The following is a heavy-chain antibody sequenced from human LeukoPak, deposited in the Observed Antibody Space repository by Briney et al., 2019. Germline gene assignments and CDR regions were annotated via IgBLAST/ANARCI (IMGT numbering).Heavy chain of an antibody. Sequence: ASVKVSFKASGYTFTGYYMHWVRQAPGQGLEWMGWINPNSGGTNYAQKFQGRVTMTRDTSISTAYMELSRLRSDDTAVYYCAREKDQAAAGHFDYWGQGTLVTVSP. J-gene: IGHJ4*02. D-gene: IGHD6-13*01. CDR1: GYTFTGYY. CDR2: INPNSGGT. V-gene: IGHV1-2*02. CDR3: AREKDQAAAGHFDY.